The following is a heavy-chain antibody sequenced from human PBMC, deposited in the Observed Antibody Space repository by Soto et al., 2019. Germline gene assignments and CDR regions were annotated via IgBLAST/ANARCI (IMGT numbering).Heavy chain of an antibody. J-gene: IGHJ4*02. Sequence: PVGSLRLSCAASGFSFSSHSMKWVRQAPGKGLEWVSYISSSGSTIYYADSVKGRFTISRDNAKNSLYLQMNSLRDDDTAVYYCARGRGYCGGTNCYLDYWGQGALVTVSS. CDR1: GFSFSSHS. CDR2: ISSSGSTI. V-gene: IGHV3-48*02. D-gene: IGHD2-21*01. CDR3: ARGRGYCGGTNCYLDY.